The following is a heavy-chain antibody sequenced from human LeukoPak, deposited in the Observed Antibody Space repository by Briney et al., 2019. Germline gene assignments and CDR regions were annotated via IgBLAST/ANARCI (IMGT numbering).Heavy chain of an antibody. J-gene: IGHJ3*02. CDR3: ERSSMGYCSGGSCSTPYAFDI. V-gene: IGHV4-39*01. D-gene: IGHD2-15*01. Sequence: SETLSLTCTVSGGSISSSSYYWGWIRQPPGKGLEWIGSIYYSGSTYYNPSLKNRVTISVDTSKNQFSLKLSSVTAADTAVYYCERSSMGYCSGGSCSTPYAFDIWGQGTMVTVSS. CDR2: IYYSGST. CDR1: GGSISSSSYY.